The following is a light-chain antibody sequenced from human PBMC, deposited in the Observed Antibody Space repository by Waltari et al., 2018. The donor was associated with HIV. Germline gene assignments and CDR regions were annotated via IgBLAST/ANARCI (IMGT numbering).Light chain of an antibody. CDR2: LGS. V-gene: IGKV2-28*01. CDR3: MQALLQTLHT. J-gene: IGKJ2*01. CDR1: QSLLHSNGYNY. Sequence: DIVMTQSPLSLPVTPGEPASISCRSSQSLLHSNGYNYLDWYVQKPGQSPQLLIYLGSNRASGVPDRFSGSGSGTDFTLKISRVEAEDVGVYYCMQALLQTLHTFGQGTKLDIK.